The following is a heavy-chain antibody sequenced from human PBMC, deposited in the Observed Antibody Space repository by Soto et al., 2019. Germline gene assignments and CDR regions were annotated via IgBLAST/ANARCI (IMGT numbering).Heavy chain of an antibody. V-gene: IGHV4-4*02. CDR1: GGSVSSSNW. Sequence: QGQLQESGPGLVKPSGTLSLTCAVSGGSVSSSNWWSWVRQSPGKGLEWMGEIYHSGSAHYNPSLKSRATMSLDKSKNQFSQGLTSVTAADTAVYYCARVPGVVVSADDAFDIWGPGTRVIVSS. CDR3: ARVPGVVVSADDAFDI. J-gene: IGHJ3*02. CDR2: IYHSGSA. D-gene: IGHD2-21*02.